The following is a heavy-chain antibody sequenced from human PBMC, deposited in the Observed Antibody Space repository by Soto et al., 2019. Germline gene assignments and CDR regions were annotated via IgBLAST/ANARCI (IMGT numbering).Heavy chain of an antibody. CDR2: IGPDGSRT. D-gene: IGHD2-15*01. V-gene: IGHV3-64*01. CDR1: GFTFSAYG. Sequence: EVQLVESGGGLVQPGGSLRLSCAASGFTFSAYGMHWVRQAPGKGLEYVSAIGPDGSRTYYANSVKGRFTISRDNSQNTLYLQMGSLRAEDMAGYYCARVRCSGGNCYSNVYYMDVWGKGTTVTVSS. J-gene: IGHJ6*03. CDR3: ARVRCSGGNCYSNVYYMDV.